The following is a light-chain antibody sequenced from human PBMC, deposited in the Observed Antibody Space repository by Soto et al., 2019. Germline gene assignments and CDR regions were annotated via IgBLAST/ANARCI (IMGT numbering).Light chain of an antibody. Sequence: DIVMTQSPDSLAVSLGERATFNCKSSQSVLYSSHNKNYLAWYQQKPGQPPNLLIYWASTRESGVPDRFSGSGSGTDFTLTISSLQAEDVAVYYCQQYYSSPRTFGQGTKVEIK. J-gene: IGKJ1*01. CDR3: QQYYSSPRT. CDR1: QSVLYSSHNKNY. V-gene: IGKV4-1*01. CDR2: WAS.